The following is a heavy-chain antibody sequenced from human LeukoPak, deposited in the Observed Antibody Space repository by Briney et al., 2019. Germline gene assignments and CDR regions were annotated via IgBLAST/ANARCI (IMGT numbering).Heavy chain of an antibody. V-gene: IGHV5-10-1*01. Sequence: GESLKISCKGSGYSFTSYWISWVRQMPGKGLEWMGRIDPSDSYTNYSPSLQGHVTISADKSISTAYLQWSSLKASDTAMYYCARQGTPFYYYYGMDVWGQGTTVTVSS. D-gene: IGHD1-14*01. CDR1: GYSFTSYW. CDR2: IDPSDSYT. J-gene: IGHJ6*02. CDR3: ARQGTPFYYYYGMDV.